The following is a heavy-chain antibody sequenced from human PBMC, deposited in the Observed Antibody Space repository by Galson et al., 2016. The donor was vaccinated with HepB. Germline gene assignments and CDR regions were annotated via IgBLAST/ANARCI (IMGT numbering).Heavy chain of an antibody. J-gene: IGHJ4*02. V-gene: IGHV3-30*18. CDR1: GFTFSIYG. CDR2: TSSDESVK. Sequence: SLRLSCAASGFTFSIYGMHWIRQAPGKGLEWVATTSSDESVKHYADPVQGRFTISKDNFKNTLYLQMNSLRAEDTAVYYCAKGRYCGGDCYSSDYWGQGTLVTVSS. D-gene: IGHD2-21*02. CDR3: AKGRYCGGDCYSSDY.